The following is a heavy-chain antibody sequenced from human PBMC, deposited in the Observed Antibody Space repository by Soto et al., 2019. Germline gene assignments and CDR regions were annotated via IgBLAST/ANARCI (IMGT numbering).Heavy chain of an antibody. V-gene: IGHV3-21*01. CDR2: ISSSSSYI. CDR3: ARDQPGYSYGYGLGY. Sequence: EVQLVESGGGLVKPGGSLRLSCAASGFTFSSYSMNWVRQASGKGLEWVSSISSSSSYIYYADSVKGRFTISRDNAKNSLYLQMNSLRAEDTAVYYCARDQPGYSYGYGLGYWGQGTLVTAS. D-gene: IGHD5-18*01. J-gene: IGHJ4*02. CDR1: GFTFSSYS.